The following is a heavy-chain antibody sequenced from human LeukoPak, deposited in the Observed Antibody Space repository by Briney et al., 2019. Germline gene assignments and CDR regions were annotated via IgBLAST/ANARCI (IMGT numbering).Heavy chain of an antibody. D-gene: IGHD2-15*01. J-gene: IGHJ4*02. CDR1: GYTFTSYG. CDR3: ARGDIYWDY. CDR2: IHPNSGGT. V-gene: IGHV1-2*02. Sequence: GASVKVSCKASGYTFTSYGISWVRQAPGQGLEWMGWIHPNSGGTKYAQNFQGRVTMTRDTSSSTAYMELSSLRSDDTAVYYCARGDIYWDYWGQGTQVTVSS.